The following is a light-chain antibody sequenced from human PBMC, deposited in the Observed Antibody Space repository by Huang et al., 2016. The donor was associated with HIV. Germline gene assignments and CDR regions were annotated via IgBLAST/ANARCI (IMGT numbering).Light chain of an antibody. J-gene: IGKJ2*03. CDR3: QKSYGTLS. Sequence: DIQMTQSPSSLSASVGDRVTITCLASQNINRFLNWFQQRPGKAPKLLIYAASHLQSGVPSRFSGSGSGTDFTLTISSLQSEDFATYYCQKSYGTLSFGQGTKLEIK. V-gene: IGKV1-39*01. CDR1: QNINRF. CDR2: AAS.